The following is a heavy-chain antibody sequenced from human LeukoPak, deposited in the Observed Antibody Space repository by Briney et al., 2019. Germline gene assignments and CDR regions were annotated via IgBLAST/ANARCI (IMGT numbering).Heavy chain of an antibody. CDR1: GYTFTSYD. Sequence: AAVKVSCKASGYTFTSYDINWVRQATGQGLEWMGWMNPNSGNTGYAQKFQGRVTMTRNTSISTAYMELSSLRSEDTAVYYCARGQLLLKRSASSYYYGTDVWGQGTTVTVSS. CDR3: ARGQLLLKRSASSYYYGTDV. J-gene: IGHJ6*02. D-gene: IGHD2-15*01. V-gene: IGHV1-8*01. CDR2: MNPNSGNT.